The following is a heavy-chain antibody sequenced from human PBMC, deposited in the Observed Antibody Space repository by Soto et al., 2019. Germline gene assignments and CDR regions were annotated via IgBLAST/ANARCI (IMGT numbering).Heavy chain of an antibody. CDR2: FNCSGST. J-gene: IGHJ4*02. V-gene: IGHV4-34*01. CDR1: GGSFANYY. Sequence: AETLSLTCAVYGGSFANYYWRRIPQPAVKGLGWIGEFNCSGSTDHTPSLESRVTIAVDTSKNQFSLNLSSVTAADTDIYYCARVGRYTSGWYLDYFDYWGQGTVVTVSS. CDR3: ARVGRYTSGWYLDYFDY. D-gene: IGHD6-19*01.